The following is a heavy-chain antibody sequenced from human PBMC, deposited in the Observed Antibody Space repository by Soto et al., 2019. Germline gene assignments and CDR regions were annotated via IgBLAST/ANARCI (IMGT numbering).Heavy chain of an antibody. V-gene: IGHV1-69*19. J-gene: IGHJ4*02. CDR1: GGTFNTYA. Sequence: QVQLVQSGAEMNKPGSSVKVSCQASGGTFNTYAMNWVRQAPGHGPEWMGDISPMFGAANYAPKFQGRVTITADEYTGTSYMQLSSLMSEDTAIYFCAREVQVHTPAFVYWGQGTLVTVSS. CDR3: AREVQVHTPAFVY. D-gene: IGHD3-10*01. CDR2: ISPMFGAA.